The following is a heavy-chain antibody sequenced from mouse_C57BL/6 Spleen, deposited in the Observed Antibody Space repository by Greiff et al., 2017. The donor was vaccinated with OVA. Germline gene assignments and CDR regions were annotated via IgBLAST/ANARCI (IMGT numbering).Heavy chain of an antibody. J-gene: IGHJ4*01. CDR3: TRKGIYYYGLDAMDY. Sequence: VQLQQSGAELVRPGASVTLSCKASGYTFTDYEMHWVKQTPVHGLEWIGAIDPETGGTAYNQKFKGKAILTADKSSSTAYMELRSLTSEDSAVYYCTRKGIYYYGLDAMDYWGQGTSVTVSS. V-gene: IGHV1-15*01. CDR2: IDPETGGT. CDR1: GYTFTDYE. D-gene: IGHD1-1*01.